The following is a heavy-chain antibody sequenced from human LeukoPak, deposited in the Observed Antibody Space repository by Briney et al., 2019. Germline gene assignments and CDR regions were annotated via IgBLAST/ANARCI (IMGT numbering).Heavy chain of an antibody. D-gene: IGHD6-13*01. CDR2: ISGSGGFT. CDR3: AKGGSSWSEIDY. CDR1: GFTFSSYA. J-gene: IGHJ4*02. Sequence: GGSLRLSCAASGFTFSSYAMSWVRQAPGKGLEWVSGISGSGGFTYYADSVKGRFTISRDNSKNTLYLQMNSLRGDDTAVYYCAKGGSSWSEIDYWGQGSLVTVSS. V-gene: IGHV3-23*01.